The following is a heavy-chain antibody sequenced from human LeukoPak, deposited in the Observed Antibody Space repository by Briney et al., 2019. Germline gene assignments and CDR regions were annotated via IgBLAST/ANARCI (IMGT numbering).Heavy chain of an antibody. CDR2: IYYSGST. CDR1: GGSISSSSSY. Sequence: SETLSLTCTVSGGSISSSSSYWGWIRQPPGMGLEWIGTIYYSGSTYYNPSLKSRVTISVDTSKNQFSLKLSSVTAADTAVYYCARRFGYSYGYWFDPWCQGTLVTVSS. CDR3: ARRFGYSYGYWFDP. V-gene: IGHV4-39*01. D-gene: IGHD5-18*01. J-gene: IGHJ5*02.